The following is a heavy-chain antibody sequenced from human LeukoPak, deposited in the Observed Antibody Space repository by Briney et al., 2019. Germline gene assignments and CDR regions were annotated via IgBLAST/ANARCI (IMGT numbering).Heavy chain of an antibody. CDR1: GFTVSSNY. CDR2: IYSGGST. J-gene: IGHJ6*04. D-gene: IGHD3-3*01. CDR3: ARDWLYYDFWSGCYPQ. V-gene: IGHV3-66*02. Sequence: GGSLRLSCAASGFTVSSNYMSWVRQAPGKGLEWVSVIYSGGSTYYADSVKGRFTISRDNSKNTLYLQMNSLRAEDTAVYCCARDWLYYDFWSGCYPQWGKGTTVTVSS.